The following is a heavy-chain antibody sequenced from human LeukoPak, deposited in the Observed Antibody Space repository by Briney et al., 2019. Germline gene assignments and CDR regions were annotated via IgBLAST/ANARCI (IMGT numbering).Heavy chain of an antibody. V-gene: IGHV4-30-4*01. CDR3: ARDSSADYDSSGYYDY. Sequence: SETLSLTCTVSGGSISSGDYYWSWIRQPPGKGLEWIGYIYYSGSTYYNPSLKSRVTISVDTSKNQFSLKLSSVTAADTAVYYCARDSSADYDSSGYYDYWGQGTLVTVSS. J-gene: IGHJ4*02. CDR1: GGSISSGDYY. CDR2: IYYSGST. D-gene: IGHD3-22*01.